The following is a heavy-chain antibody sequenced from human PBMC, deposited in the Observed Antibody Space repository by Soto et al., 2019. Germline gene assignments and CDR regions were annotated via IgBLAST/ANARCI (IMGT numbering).Heavy chain of an antibody. CDR3: AKDGSPPQITMIVVVTDPAYYFDY. D-gene: IGHD3-22*01. J-gene: IGHJ4*02. CDR1: GFTFSSYA. Sequence: GGSLRLSCAASGFTFSSYAMSWVRQAPGKGLEWVSAISGSGGSTYYADSVKGRFTISRDNSKNTLYLQMNSLRAEDTAVYYCAKDGSPPQITMIVVVTDPAYYFDYWGQGTLVTVSS. V-gene: IGHV3-23*01. CDR2: ISGSGGST.